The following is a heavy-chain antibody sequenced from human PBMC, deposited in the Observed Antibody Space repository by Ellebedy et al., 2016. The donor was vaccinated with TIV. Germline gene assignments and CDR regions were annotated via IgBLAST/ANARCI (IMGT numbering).Heavy chain of an antibody. J-gene: IGHJ4*02. CDR2: ITGSGSIT. D-gene: IGHD3-10*01. V-gene: IGHV3-23*01. CDR3: AKDQRLLWFGEFDY. Sequence: PGGSLRLSCAASEFTFSNYPMSWVRQAPGKGLEWVSAITGSGSITYYADSVKGRFTISRDNSKNTLSLQMNSLSAEDTAIYYCAKDQRLLWFGEFDYWGQGTLVTVSS. CDR1: EFTFSNYP.